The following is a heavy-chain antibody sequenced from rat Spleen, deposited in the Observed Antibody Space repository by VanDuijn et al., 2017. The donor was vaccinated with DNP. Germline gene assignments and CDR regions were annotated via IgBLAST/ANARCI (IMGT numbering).Heavy chain of an antibody. CDR3: ARPSYNNYGGFAY. CDR1: GFTFNNYW. J-gene: IGHJ3*01. V-gene: IGHV5-31*01. Sequence: EVQLVESGGDQVQPGRSLKLSCVASGFTFNNYWMTWIRQVPGKGLEWVASITSSGGTTYYSDSVKGRCTISRDNAESTLYLQMNSLRSEDMATYYCARPSYNNYGGFAYWGQGTLVTVSS. CDR2: ITSSGGTT. D-gene: IGHD1-10*01.